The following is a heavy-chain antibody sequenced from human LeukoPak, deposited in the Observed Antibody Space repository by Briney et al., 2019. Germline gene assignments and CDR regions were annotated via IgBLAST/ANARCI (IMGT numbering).Heavy chain of an antibody. CDR2: ISSSSSYI. V-gene: IGHV3-21*01. D-gene: IGHD5-18*01. Sequence: PGGSLRLPCAASGFTFSSYSMNWVRQAPGKGLGWVSSISSSSSYIYYADSVKGRFTISRDNAKNSLYLQMNSLRAEDTAVYYCAGTAMVTNAAWYWGQGTLVTVSS. CDR3: AGTAMVTNAAWY. J-gene: IGHJ4*02. CDR1: GFTFSSYS.